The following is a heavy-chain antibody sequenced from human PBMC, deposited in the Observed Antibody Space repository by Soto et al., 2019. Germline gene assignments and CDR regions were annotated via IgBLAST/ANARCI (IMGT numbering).Heavy chain of an antibody. CDR1: GYTFTSYA. CDR2: INAGNGNT. CDR3: ARAGEIVVVVAAKNWFDP. Sequence: ASVKVSCKASGYTFTSYAMHWVRQAPGQRLEWMGWINAGNGNTKYSQKFQGRVTITRDTSASTAYMELSSLRSEDTAVYYCARAGEIVVVVAAKNWFDPWGQGTLVTVSS. D-gene: IGHD2-15*01. J-gene: IGHJ5*02. V-gene: IGHV1-3*01.